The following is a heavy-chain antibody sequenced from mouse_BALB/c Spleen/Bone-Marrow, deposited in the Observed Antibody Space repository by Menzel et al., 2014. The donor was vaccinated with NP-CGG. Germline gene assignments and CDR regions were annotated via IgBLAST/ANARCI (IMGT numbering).Heavy chain of an antibody. CDR1: GYRFTDYE. Sequence: QVQLQQSGAELVRPGASVTLSCKASGYRFTDYEMHWVKLTPVHGLDWIGSIDPETGGTAYNQKFKGKATLTADESSSTAYMGLRSLTSEDSAVYYCAPYYYGSSYGFYWYFDVWGAGTTVTVSS. V-gene: IGHV1-15*01. CDR2: IDPETGGT. D-gene: IGHD1-1*01. J-gene: IGHJ1*01. CDR3: APYYYGSSYGFYWYFDV.